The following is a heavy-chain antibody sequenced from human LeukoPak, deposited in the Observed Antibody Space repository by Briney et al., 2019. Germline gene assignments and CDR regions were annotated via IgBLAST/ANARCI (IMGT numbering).Heavy chain of an antibody. J-gene: IGHJ5*01. CDR3: ARTSTNRWPDRFDS. CDR1: GDSFTRNW. D-gene: IGHD1-14*01. V-gene: IGHV5-51*01. CDR2: IFPGDSDT. Sequence: GESLKISCKASGDSFTRNWIGWVRQMPGKGLEWMGIIFPGDSDTRYSPSFQGQVTISVDKSINTAYLQWTSLKASDTAKYFCARTSTNRWPDRFDSWGQGTLVTVSS.